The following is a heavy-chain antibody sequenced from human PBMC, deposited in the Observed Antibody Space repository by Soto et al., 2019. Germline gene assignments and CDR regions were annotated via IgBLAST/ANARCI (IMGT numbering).Heavy chain of an antibody. Sequence: LXLSCATSGFTFSNYPMNWVRQAPGKGLEWVSGISAGGDTTYYADSVKGRFTIFRDNSKNSVSLQMNSLRVEDTAVYYCARRVWGQGTLVTVSS. J-gene: IGHJ4*02. V-gene: IGHV3-23*01. CDR2: ISAGGDTT. CDR1: GFTFSNYP. CDR3: ARRV.